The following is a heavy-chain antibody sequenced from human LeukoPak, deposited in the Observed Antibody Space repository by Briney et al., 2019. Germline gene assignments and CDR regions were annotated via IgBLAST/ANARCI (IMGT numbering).Heavy chain of an antibody. V-gene: IGHV4-34*01. J-gene: IGHJ4*02. CDR1: GGSFSGYY. Sequence: SETLSLTCAVYGGSFSGYYWSWIRQPPGKGLEWIGETNHSGSTNYNPSLKSRVTMSVDTSKNQFSLKLSSVTAADTAVYYCARVRPRRIYYDSSGYWDYWGQGTLVTVSS. CDR2: TNHSGST. CDR3: ARVRPRRIYYDSSGYWDY. D-gene: IGHD3-22*01.